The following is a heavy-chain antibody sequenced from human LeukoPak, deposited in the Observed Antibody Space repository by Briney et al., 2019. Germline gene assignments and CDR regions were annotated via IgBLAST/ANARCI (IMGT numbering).Heavy chain of an antibody. CDR1: GISVSNHY. CDR2: IYADGYT. J-gene: IGHJ3*01. V-gene: IGHV3-53*04. Sequence: GGSLRLSCAASGISVSNHYMSWVRQAPGKGLEWVSAIYADGYTRDAASVKGRFSISRHNSKNTVYLQMDNLRPEDTAVYYCARDRRGEKDFDVWGPGTMVTVSS. CDR3: ARDRRGEKDFDV.